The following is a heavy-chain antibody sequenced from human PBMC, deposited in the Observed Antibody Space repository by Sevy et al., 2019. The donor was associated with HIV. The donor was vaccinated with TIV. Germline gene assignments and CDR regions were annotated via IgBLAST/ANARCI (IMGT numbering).Heavy chain of an antibody. Sequence: GGSLRLSCAASGFTFSSYGMHWVRQAPGKGLEWVAVIRYDGSNKYYADSVKGRFTISRDNSKNTLYLQMNSLRAEDTAVYYCAREPSLLYGLGSYPAYWGQGTLVTVSS. CDR1: GFTFSSYG. V-gene: IGHV3-33*01. CDR2: IRYDGSNK. D-gene: IGHD3-10*01. CDR3: AREPSLLYGLGSYPAY. J-gene: IGHJ4*02.